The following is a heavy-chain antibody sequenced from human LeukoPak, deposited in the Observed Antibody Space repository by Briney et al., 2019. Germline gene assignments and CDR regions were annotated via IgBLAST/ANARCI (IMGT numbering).Heavy chain of an antibody. J-gene: IGHJ3*02. D-gene: IGHD3-22*01. Sequence: ASVKVSCKASGYTFTSYYMHWVRQAPGQGLEWMGIINPSGGSTSYAQKFQGRVTMTRDMSTSTVYMELSSLRSEDTAVYYCATAYYYDSSGYSPDAFDIWGQGTMVTVSS. CDR2: INPSGGST. V-gene: IGHV1-46*01. CDR3: ATAYYYDSSGYSPDAFDI. CDR1: GYTFTSYY.